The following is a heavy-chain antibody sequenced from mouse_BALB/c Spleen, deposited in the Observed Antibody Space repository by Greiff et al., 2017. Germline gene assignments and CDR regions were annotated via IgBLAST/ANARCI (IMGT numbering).Heavy chain of an antibody. J-gene: IGHJ1*01. CDR1: GYTFTSYW. CDR3: ARDGSSPWYFDV. D-gene: IGHD1-1*01. V-gene: IGHV1S41*01. CDR2: IAPGSGST. Sequence: DLVKPGASVKLSCKASGYTFTSYWINWIKQRPGQGLEWIGRIAPGSGSTYYNEMFKGKATLTVDTSSSTAYIQLSSLSSEDSAVYFRARDGSSPWYFDVWGAGTTVTVSS.